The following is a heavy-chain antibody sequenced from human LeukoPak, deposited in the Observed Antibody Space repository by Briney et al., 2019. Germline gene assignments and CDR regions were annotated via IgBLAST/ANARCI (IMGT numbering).Heavy chain of an antibody. CDR3: AKKGATTGDFDY. D-gene: IGHD1-26*01. V-gene: IGHV3-23*01. J-gene: IGHJ4*02. CDR2: ISGSGGDT. CDR1: GFL. Sequence: GGSLRLSCAASGFLMTWVRQAPGKGPEWVSAISGSGGDTYYADSVKGRFTISRDNSKNTLYLQMNSLRAEDTAVYYCAKKGATTGDFDYWGQGTLVTVSS.